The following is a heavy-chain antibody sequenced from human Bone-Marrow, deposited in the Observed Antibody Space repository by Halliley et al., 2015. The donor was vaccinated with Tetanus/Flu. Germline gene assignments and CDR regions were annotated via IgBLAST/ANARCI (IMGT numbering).Heavy chain of an antibody. Sequence: SLRLSCATSGFTFSHYWMHWVRQAPGEGLLWVARISIDGSDRSYADSVQGRFTISRDNAKNTLYLQMNSLRVDDTAVYYCVRDLISGWFVDYWGQGPLGTVSS. J-gene: IGHJ4*02. V-gene: IGHV3-74*01. CDR2: ISIDGSDR. CDR3: VRDLISGWFVDY. D-gene: IGHD6-19*01. CDR1: GFTFSHYW.